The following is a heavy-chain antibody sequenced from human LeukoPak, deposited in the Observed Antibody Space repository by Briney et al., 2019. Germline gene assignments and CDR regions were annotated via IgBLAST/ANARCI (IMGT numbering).Heavy chain of an antibody. D-gene: IGHD3-22*01. J-gene: IGHJ4*02. Sequence: ASVKVSCKASGYTFTSYGISWVRQAPGQGLEWMGWISAYNGNTNYAQKLQGRVTMTTDTSTSTAYMELRSLRSDDTAVYYCARDEGVNYYDSSGGDPFDYWGQGTLVTVSS. CDR2: ISAYNGNT. CDR3: ARDEGVNYYDSSGGDPFDY. CDR1: GYTFTSYG. V-gene: IGHV1-18*01.